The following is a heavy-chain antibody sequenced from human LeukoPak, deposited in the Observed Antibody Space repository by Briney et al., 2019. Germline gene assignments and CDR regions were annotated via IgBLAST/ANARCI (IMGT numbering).Heavy chain of an antibody. CDR3: ARAAQPGFDP. V-gene: IGHV3-30*02. Sequence: GGSLRLSCAASGFAFRNYGVHWVRQAPGKGLEWVTFIRDDGSIKNYADSVKGRFTISRDNAKNSLYLQMNSLRAEDTAVYYCARAAQPGFDPWGQGTLVTVSS. D-gene: IGHD1-14*01. CDR1: GFAFRNYG. CDR2: IRDDGSIK. J-gene: IGHJ5*02.